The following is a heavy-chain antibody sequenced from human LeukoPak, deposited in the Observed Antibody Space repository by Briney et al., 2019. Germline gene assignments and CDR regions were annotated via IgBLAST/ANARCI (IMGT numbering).Heavy chain of an antibody. CDR2: ISSGSGTI. D-gene: IGHD3-9*01. CDR1: GFTFSSYG. CDR3: ASSITI. J-gene: IGHJ4*02. V-gene: IGHV3-48*04. Sequence: GGSLRLSCAASGFTFSSYGMHWVRQAPGKGLEWVSYISSGSGTIYYADSVKGRFTISRDNAKDSLYLQMNSLGAEDTAVYYCASSITIWGQGTLVTVSS.